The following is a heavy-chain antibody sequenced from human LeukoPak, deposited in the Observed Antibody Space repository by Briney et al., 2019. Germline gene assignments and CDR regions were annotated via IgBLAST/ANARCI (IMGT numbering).Heavy chain of an antibody. J-gene: IGHJ6*02. Sequence: PSETLSLTRAVSGGSLCIYYWSWIRHPPGKGVEWIGYIYYSGSTNYNPPLKSRVTISVDTSKNQFSLKLSSVTAADTAVYYCARAKRYSYAPSGMDVWGQGTTVTVSS. V-gene: IGHV4-59*01. CDR3: ARAKRYSYAPSGMDV. CDR2: IYYSGST. CDR1: GGSLCIYY. D-gene: IGHD5-18*01.